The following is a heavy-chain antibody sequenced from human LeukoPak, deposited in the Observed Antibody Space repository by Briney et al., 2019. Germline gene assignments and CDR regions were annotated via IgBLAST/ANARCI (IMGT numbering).Heavy chain of an antibody. D-gene: IGHD3-3*01. CDR3: ARQGQQTISLFDP. V-gene: IGHV4-31*03. Sequence: PSQTLSLTCTVSGGSISSGGYYWSWIRQHPGKGLEWIGYIYYSGSTNYNPSLKSRVTISVDTSKNQFSLKLSSVTAADTAVYYCARQGQQTISLFDPWGQGTLVTVSS. J-gene: IGHJ5*02. CDR2: IYYSGST. CDR1: GGSISSGGYY.